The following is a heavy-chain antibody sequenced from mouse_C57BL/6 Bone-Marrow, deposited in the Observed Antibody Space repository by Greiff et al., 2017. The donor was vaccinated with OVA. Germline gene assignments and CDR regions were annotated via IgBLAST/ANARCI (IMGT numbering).Heavy chain of an antibody. CDR3: ARRDYGRYFDV. J-gene: IGHJ1*03. CDR1: GFTFSSYG. D-gene: IGHD1-1*01. Sequence: EVQGVESGGDLVKPGGSLKLSCAASGFTFSSYGMSWVRQTPDKRLEWVATISSGGSYTYYPDSVKGRFTISRDNAKNTLYLQLSSLKSEDTAMYYCARRDYGRYFDVWGTGTTVTVSS. V-gene: IGHV5-6*01. CDR2: ISSGGSYT.